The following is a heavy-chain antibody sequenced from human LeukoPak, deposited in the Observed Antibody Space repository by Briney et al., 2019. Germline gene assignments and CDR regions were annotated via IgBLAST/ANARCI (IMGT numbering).Heavy chain of an antibody. J-gene: IGHJ5*02. CDR1: GVSFSGYY. D-gene: IGHD3-3*01. CDR3: ARELITIFGVVIPYNWFDP. Sequence: SETLSLTCAVYGVSFSGYYWSWIRQPPGKGLEWVGEINHSGSTNYNPSLKSRVTISVDTSKNQFSLKLSSVTAADTAVYYCARELITIFGVVIPYNWFDPWGQGTLVTVSS. V-gene: IGHV4-34*01. CDR2: INHSGST.